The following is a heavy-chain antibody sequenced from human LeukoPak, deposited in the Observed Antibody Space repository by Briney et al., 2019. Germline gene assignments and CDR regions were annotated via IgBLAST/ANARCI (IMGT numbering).Heavy chain of an antibody. Sequence: QPGGSLRLSCAASGFTFSNYAMTWVRQPPGKGLECVSSITGSGSRTYYADSVKGRFTISRDSSKNTLFLQMYYCAARPVADNPAPFDYWGQGTLVTVSS. CDR1: GFTFSNYA. V-gene: IGHV3-23*01. CDR2: ITGSGSRT. J-gene: IGHJ4*02. CDR3: PFDY. D-gene: IGHD3-10*01.